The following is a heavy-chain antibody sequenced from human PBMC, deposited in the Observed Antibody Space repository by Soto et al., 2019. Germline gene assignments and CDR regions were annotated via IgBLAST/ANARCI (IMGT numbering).Heavy chain of an antibody. V-gene: IGHV1-69*02. CDR3: ARGSGGYCSGGSCQTNFDY. J-gene: IGHJ4*02. Sequence: SVKVSCKASGGTFSSYTISWVRQAPGQGLEWMGRIIPILGIANYAQKFQGRVTITADKSTSTAYMELSSLRSEDTAVYYCARGSGGYCSGGSCQTNFDYWGQGTLVTVSS. CDR1: GGTFSSYT. CDR2: IIPILGIA. D-gene: IGHD2-15*01.